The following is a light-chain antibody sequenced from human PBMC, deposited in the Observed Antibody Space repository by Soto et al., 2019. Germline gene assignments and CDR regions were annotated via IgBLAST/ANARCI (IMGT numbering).Light chain of an antibody. CDR2: DVS. V-gene: IGKV1-5*01. Sequence: GDRVEITCRASQSISGWLDWYQQKPGKAPTLLIYDVSSLESGVPSRFSGSGSGTDFTLTIRRLEPEDFAVYFCQQYSNSLPWKCGRGPKVDIK. CDR1: QSISGW. CDR3: QQYSNSLPWK. J-gene: IGKJ1*01.